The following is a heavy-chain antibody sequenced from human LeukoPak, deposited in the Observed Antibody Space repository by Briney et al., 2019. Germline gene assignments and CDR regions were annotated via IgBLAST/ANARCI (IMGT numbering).Heavy chain of an antibody. Sequence: PGGSLRLSCAASGFTFSSYAMSWVRQAPGKGLEWVSTISGSGGSTYYADSVKGRFTISRDNSKNTLYLQMNSLRAEDTAVYYCVVVRTIFGVVGPPNFDYWGQGTLVTVSS. CDR3: VVVRTIFGVVGPPNFDY. CDR2: ISGSGGST. CDR1: GFTFSSYA. J-gene: IGHJ4*02. D-gene: IGHD3-3*01. V-gene: IGHV3-23*01.